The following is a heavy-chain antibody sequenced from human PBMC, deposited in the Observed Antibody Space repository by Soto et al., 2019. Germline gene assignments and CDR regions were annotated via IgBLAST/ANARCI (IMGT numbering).Heavy chain of an antibody. Sequence: SETLSLTCAVYGGSFSGYYWSWIRQPPGKGLEWIGEINHSGSTNYNPSLKSRVTISVDTSKNQFSLKLSSVTAADTAVYYCARGQYYDFWSGPFRWFDPWGQGTLVTVSS. CDR3: ARGQYYDFWSGPFRWFDP. D-gene: IGHD3-3*01. J-gene: IGHJ5*02. CDR2: INHSGST. V-gene: IGHV4-34*01. CDR1: GGSFSGYY.